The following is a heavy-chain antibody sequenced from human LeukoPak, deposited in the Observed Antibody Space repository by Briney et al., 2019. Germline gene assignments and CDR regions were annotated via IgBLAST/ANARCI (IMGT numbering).Heavy chain of an antibody. D-gene: IGHD1-7*01. Sequence: ASVKVSCKASGYTFTSYYMHWVRQAPGQGLEWMGIINPSGGSTSYAQKFQGRVTMTRDTSTSTVYMELSSLRSEDTAVYYCARDRGITGTTCWFDPWGQGTLVTVSS. CDR2: INPSGGST. CDR1: GYTFTSYY. CDR3: ARDRGITGTTCWFDP. V-gene: IGHV1-46*01. J-gene: IGHJ5*02.